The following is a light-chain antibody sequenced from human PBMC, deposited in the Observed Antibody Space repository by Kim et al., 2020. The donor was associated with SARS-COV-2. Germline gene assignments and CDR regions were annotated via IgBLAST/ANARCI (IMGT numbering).Light chain of an antibody. CDR2: DAS. CDR3: QQANNWPPPA. CDR1: QSVSSK. V-gene: IGKV3-11*01. J-gene: IGKJ1*01. Sequence: EIVLTQSPATLALSPGEGATLSCRASQSVSSKLAWYQQKPGQAPRLLIYDASTRAAGIPARFSGSGSGTDFTLTIGSLEPEDFAVYYCQQANNWPPPAFGQGTKLEI.